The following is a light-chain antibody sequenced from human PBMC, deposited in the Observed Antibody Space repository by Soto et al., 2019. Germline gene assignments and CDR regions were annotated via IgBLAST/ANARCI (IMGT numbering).Light chain of an antibody. CDR3: SSYAGSNTPYV. CDR1: SSDVVGYNY. Sequence: QSVLTQPPSASGSPGQSVTISCTGTSSDVVGYNYVSWYQQHPGKAPKLLIYEVIKRPSGVPDRFSASRSGNTASLTVSGIQAEDEADYYCSSYAGSNTPYVFGTGTKLTVL. V-gene: IGLV2-8*01. J-gene: IGLJ1*01. CDR2: EVI.